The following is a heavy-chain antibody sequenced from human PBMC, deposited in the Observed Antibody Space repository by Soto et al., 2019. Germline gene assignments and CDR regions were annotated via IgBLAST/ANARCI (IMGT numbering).Heavy chain of an antibody. V-gene: IGHV1-18*01. Sequence: AAVKVSCKASGYTSTSYGISWVRQAPGQGLEWMGWISAYNGNTNYAQKLQGRVTMTTDTSTSTAYMELRSLRSDDTAVYYCAREYQLLEFDYYYYMDVWGKGTTVTVS. CDR3: AREYQLLEFDYYYYMDV. CDR2: ISAYNGNT. J-gene: IGHJ6*03. D-gene: IGHD2-2*01. CDR1: GYTSTSYG.